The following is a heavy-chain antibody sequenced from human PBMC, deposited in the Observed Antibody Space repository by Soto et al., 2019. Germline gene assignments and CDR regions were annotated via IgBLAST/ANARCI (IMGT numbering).Heavy chain of an antibody. V-gene: IGHV3-23*01. Sequence: GGSLRLSCAASGFTFSSYAMSWVRQAPGKGLEWVSAISGSGGSTYYADSVKGRFTISRDNSKNTLYLQMNSLRAEDTAVYYCAKQYCSGGSCHSGYFYYYYYMDVWGKGTTVTVSS. D-gene: IGHD2-15*01. J-gene: IGHJ6*03. CDR2: ISGSGGST. CDR1: GFTFSSYA. CDR3: AKQYCSGGSCHSGYFYYYYYMDV.